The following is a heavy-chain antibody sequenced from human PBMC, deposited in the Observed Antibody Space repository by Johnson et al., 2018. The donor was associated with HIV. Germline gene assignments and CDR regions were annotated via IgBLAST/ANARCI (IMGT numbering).Heavy chain of an antibody. Sequence: QVQLVESGGGVVQPGRSLRLSCAASGFTFSSYAMHWVRQAPGKGLEWVAVISYDGSNTSYADSVTGRFTSSRDNSKNTLYLQMNSLRAEDTAVYYCAKGDCSSTSCTYAFDIWGQGTMVTVSS. V-gene: IGHV3-30-3*01. CDR2: ISYDGSNT. D-gene: IGHD2-2*01. CDR1: GFTFSSYA. J-gene: IGHJ3*02. CDR3: AKGDCSSTSCTYAFDI.